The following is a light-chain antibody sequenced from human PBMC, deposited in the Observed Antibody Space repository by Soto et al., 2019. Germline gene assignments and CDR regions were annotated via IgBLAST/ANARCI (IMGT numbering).Light chain of an antibody. Sequence: QSVLTQPPSASGSPGQSVAISCTGTSSDVGGYNYVSWYQQHPGKAPKLMIYEXXKRHSGXPDRFSGYKYGNTASLTVSGLQAEDEADYYCSSSAGSSNVFGTGTKVIVL. CDR2: EXX. J-gene: IGLJ1*01. CDR1: SSDVGGYNY. CDR3: SSSAGSSNV. V-gene: IGLV2-8*01.